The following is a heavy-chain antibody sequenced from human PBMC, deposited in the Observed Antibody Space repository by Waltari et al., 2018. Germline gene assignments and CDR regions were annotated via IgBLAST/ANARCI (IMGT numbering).Heavy chain of an antibody. J-gene: IGHJ2*01. CDR3: ARGGYCSGGSCYRAGYFDL. D-gene: IGHD2-15*01. Sequence: QVQLQESGPGLVKPSQTLSLTCTVSGGSISSGSYYWSWIRQPAGKGLEWIGRIYTRGSTTYNPSLKSRFTISVDTSKNQFSLKLSSVTAADTAVYYCARGGYCSGGSCYRAGYFDLWGRGTLVIVSS. V-gene: IGHV4-61*02. CDR1: GGSISSGSYY. CDR2: IYTRGST.